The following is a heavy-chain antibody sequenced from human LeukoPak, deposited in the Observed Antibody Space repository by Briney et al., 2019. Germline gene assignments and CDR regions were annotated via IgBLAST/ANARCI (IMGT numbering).Heavy chain of an antibody. D-gene: IGHD3-10*01. CDR1: GYTFTSYD. CDR3: ARVRRTMVRGVITPDAFDI. V-gene: IGHV1-18*01. J-gene: IGHJ3*02. CDR2: ISAYNGNT. Sequence: ASVKVSCKASGYTFTSYDINWVRQATGQGLEWMGWISAYNGNTNYAQKLQGRVTMTTDTPTSTAYMELRSLRSDDTAVYYCARVRRTMVRGVITPDAFDIWGQGTMVTVSS.